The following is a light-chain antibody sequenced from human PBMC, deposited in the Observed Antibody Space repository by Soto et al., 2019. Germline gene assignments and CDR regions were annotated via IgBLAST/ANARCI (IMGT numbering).Light chain of an antibody. J-gene: IGKJ2*01. V-gene: IGKV1-5*01. Sequence: DIQMTQSPSTLPASVGDRVTITCRASQTISNWLAWYQQEPGKAPKLLIYDASSLRSGVPSRFSGSGFATDFTLTISSLQPDDFATYYCQQYSIYPYTFGQGTKLEIK. CDR1: QTISNW. CDR3: QQYSIYPYT. CDR2: DAS.